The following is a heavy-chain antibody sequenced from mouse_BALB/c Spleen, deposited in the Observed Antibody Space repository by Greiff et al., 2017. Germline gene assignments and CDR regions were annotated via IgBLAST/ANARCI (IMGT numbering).Heavy chain of an antibody. D-gene: IGHD2-14*01. CDR1: GFTFSDFY. Sequence: EVMLVESGGGLVQPGGSLRLSCATSGFTFSDFYMEWVRQPPGKRLEWIAASRNKANDYTTEYSASVKGRFIVSRDTSQSILYLQMNALRAEDTAIYYCARVYRYDGYWYFDVWGAGTTVTVSS. CDR2: SRNKANDYTT. J-gene: IGHJ1*01. V-gene: IGHV7-1*02. CDR3: ARVYRYDGYWYFDV.